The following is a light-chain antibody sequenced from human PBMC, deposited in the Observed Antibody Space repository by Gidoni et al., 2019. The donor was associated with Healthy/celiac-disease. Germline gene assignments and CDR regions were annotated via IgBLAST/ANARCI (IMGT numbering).Light chain of an antibody. V-gene: IGKV3-15*01. CDR3: QKYNNGPPWT. Sequence: ELVMTQSPATLSVSPGERATLSCRASQSVRSNLAWYQQKPGQAPRLLIYGASTRATGSPARFSGSGSGTEFTLIISSRQSEEFAVYYCQKYNNGPPWTFGQGTKVEIK. CDR2: GAS. CDR1: QSVRSN. J-gene: IGKJ1*01.